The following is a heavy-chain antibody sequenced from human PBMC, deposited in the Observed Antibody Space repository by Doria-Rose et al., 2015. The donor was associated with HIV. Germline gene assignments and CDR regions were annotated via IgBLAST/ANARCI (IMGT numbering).Heavy chain of an antibody. CDR1: GYTFGDHA. Sequence: VQLVQSGGGLVQPGRSLRLSCTASGYTFGDHAMGWFRQASGKGLEWIGFIRSKAYGGTKEYAASVKGRVTISRDDSKSIAYLQLNSMKTEDKAVELCARVGWELLYCLHYWGPG. CDR3: ARVGWELLYCLHY. J-gene: IGHJ4*02. V-gene: IGHV3-49*03. D-gene: IGHD1-26*01. CDR2: IRSKAYGGTK.